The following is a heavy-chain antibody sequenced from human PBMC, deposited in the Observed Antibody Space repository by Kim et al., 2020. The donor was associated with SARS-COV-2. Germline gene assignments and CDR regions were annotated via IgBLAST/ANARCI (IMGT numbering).Heavy chain of an antibody. D-gene: IGHD6-13*01. CDR3: AKVQGEGWRIAAAGNDAFDI. V-gene: IGHV3-9*01. Sequence: GGSLRLSCAASGFTFDDYAMHWVRQAPGKGLEWVSGISWNSGSIGYADSVKGRFTISRDNAKNSLYLQMNSLRAEDTALYYCAKVQGEGWRIAAAGNDAFDIWGQGTMVTVSS. CDR1: GFTFDDYA. CDR2: ISWNSGSI. J-gene: IGHJ3*02.